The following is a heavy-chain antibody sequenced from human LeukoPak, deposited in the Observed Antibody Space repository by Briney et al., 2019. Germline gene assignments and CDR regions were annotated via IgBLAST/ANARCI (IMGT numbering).Heavy chain of an antibody. J-gene: IGHJ4*02. Sequence: GGSLRLSCAASGFTFPYYDIHWVRQAPGKGLEWVAVISGGGGITIYADSVKDRFTISRDNSKSTMYLEMNSLTVDDTAVYYCARDYRSGAPDYLDSWGQGTLVTVSS. CDR1: GFTFPYYD. CDR3: ARDYRSGAPDYLDS. CDR2: ISGGGGIT. V-gene: IGHV3-30-3*01. D-gene: IGHD1-14*01.